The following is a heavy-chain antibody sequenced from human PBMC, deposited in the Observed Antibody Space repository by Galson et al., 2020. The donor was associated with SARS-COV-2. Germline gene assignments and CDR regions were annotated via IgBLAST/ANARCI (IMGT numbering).Heavy chain of an antibody. Sequence: GGSLRLSCAASGFTFSSYAMHWVRQAPGKGLEWVAAISYDGSNKYYADSVKGRFTISRDNSKNTLYLQMNSLRAEDTAVYYCASGLLWFGELLLWGRGTLATVSS. CDR3: ASGLLWFGELLL. J-gene: IGHJ4*02. D-gene: IGHD3-10*01. CDR2: ISYDGSNK. CDR1: GFTFSSYA. V-gene: IGHV3-30*04.